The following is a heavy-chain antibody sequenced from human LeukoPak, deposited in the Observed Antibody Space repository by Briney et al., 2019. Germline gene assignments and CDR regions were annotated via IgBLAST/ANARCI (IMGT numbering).Heavy chain of an antibody. D-gene: IGHD3-9*01. V-gene: IGHV3-73*01. J-gene: IGHJ6*02. CDR3: TTDILTGPPYYYYGMDV. CDR1: GFTFSGSA. CDR2: IRSKANSYAT. Sequence: PGGSLRLSCAASGFTFSGSAMHWVRQASGKGLEWVGRIRSKANSYATAYAASVKGRFTVSRDDSKNTAYLQMNSLKTEDTAVYYCTTDILTGPPYYYYGMDVWGQGTTVTVSS.